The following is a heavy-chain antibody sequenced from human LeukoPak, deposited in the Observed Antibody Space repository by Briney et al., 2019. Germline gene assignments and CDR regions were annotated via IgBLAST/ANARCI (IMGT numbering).Heavy chain of an antibody. Sequence: PSETLSLTCTVSGGSISSYYWSWIRQPPGKGLEWIGYIYYSGSTNYNPSLKSRVTISVDTSKNQFSLKLSSVTAADTAVYYCARHARWSDGSYYDYWGQGTLVTVSS. CDR1: GGSISSYY. CDR3: ARHARWSDGSYYDY. CDR2: IYYSGST. V-gene: IGHV4-59*08. D-gene: IGHD1-26*01. J-gene: IGHJ4*02.